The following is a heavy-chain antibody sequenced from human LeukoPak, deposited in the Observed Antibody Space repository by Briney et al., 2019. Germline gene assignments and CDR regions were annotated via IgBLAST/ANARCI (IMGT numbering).Heavy chain of an antibody. CDR3: ARGLYDYVWGSYRSFDAFDI. D-gene: IGHD3-16*02. CDR2: MNPNSGNT. V-gene: IGHV1-8*03. CDR1: GGTFSSYA. J-gene: IGHJ3*02. Sequence: ASVKVSCKASGGTFSSYAISWVRQAPGQGLEWMGWMNPNSGNTGYAQKFQGRVTITRNTSISTAYMELSSLRSEDTAVYYCARGLYDYVWGSYRSFDAFDIWGQGTMVTVSS.